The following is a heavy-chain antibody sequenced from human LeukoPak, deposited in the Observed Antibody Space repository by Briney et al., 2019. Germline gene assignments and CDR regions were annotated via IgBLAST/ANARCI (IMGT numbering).Heavy chain of an antibody. CDR3: ARDSSVAATLDY. V-gene: IGHV1-2*06. CDR2: INPNSGGT. D-gene: IGHD6-19*01. CDR1: GYTFTGYY. Sequence: ASVKVSCKASGYTFTGYYMHWVRQAPGQGLEWMGRINPNSGGTNYAQKFQGRVTVTGDTSISTAYMELSRLRSDDAAVYYCARDSSVAATLDYWGQGTLVTVSS. J-gene: IGHJ4*02.